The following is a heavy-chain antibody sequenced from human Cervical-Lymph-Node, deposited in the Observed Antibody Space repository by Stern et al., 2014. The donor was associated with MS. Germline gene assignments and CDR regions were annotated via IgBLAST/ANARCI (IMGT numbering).Heavy chain of an antibody. Sequence: QVQLQESGPGLVQPSETLSLTCTVSGGSIRTYYWSWIRQPPGKGLEWIGYISYSGTTNYNPSLKSRVTISVDTSKSQFSLRLSSVTAADTAVYYCARMGTTVTTDAFDIWGQGTMVTVSS. CDR3: ARMGTTVTTDAFDI. J-gene: IGHJ3*02. CDR1: GGSIRTYY. CDR2: ISYSGTT. V-gene: IGHV4-59*01. D-gene: IGHD4-17*01.